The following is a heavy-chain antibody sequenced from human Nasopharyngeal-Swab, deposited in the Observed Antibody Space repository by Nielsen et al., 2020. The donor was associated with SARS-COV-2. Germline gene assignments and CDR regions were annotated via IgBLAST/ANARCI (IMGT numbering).Heavy chain of an antibody. CDR2: IYSGGST. CDR1: GFTISSNY. Sequence: GESLKISCAASGFTISSNYINWVRQAPGKGLEWVSLIYSGGSTYYADSVKGRFIISRDNSKNTLYLQMNSLRAEDTAVYYCAKRDDYYESSGLGDWGQGTLVTVSS. CDR3: AKRDDYYESSGLGD. D-gene: IGHD3-22*01. J-gene: IGHJ4*02. V-gene: IGHV3-66*04.